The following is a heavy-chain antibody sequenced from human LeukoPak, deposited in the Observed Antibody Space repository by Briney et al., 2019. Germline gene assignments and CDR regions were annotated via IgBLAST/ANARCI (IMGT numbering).Heavy chain of an antibody. V-gene: IGHV4-34*01. D-gene: IGHD2-21*02. J-gene: IGHJ4*02. CDR2: INHRGST. CDR3: ARAEHIVVVTRGLYFDY. CDR1: GGSFSGYY. Sequence: SETLSLTCAVSGGSFSGYYWSWIRQPPGKGVEWIGEINHRGSTNYNPSLKSRLTISLDTSKNQFSLKPSSVTAADTAVYYCARAEHIVVVTRGLYFDYWGQGTLITVSS.